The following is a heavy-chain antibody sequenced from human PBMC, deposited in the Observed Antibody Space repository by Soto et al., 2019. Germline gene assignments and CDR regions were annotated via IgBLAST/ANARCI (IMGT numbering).Heavy chain of an antibody. CDR3: AKVSGIRHSNFDY. J-gene: IGHJ4*02. CDR2: ISYDGSNK. V-gene: IGHV3-30*18. D-gene: IGHD6-13*01. Sequence: QVQLVESGGGVVQPGRSLRLSCAASGFTFSSYGMHWVRQAPGKGLEWVAVISYDGSNKYYADSVKGRFTISRDNSKNTLYLQMNSLRAEDTAVYYCAKVSGIRHSNFDYWGQGTLVTVSS. CDR1: GFTFSSYG.